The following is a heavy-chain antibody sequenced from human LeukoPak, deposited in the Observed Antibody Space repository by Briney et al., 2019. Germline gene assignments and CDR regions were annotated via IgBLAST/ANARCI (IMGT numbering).Heavy chain of an antibody. J-gene: IGHJ6*02. CDR3: ARIPGIVATSFLYYGMDV. D-gene: IGHD5-12*01. CDR1: GFSLSNARMG. CDR2: IFSNDEK. V-gene: IGHV2-26*01. Sequence: ESGPTLVNPTETLTLTCTVSGFSLSNARMGVSWIRQPPGKALEWLAHIFSNDEKSYSTSLKSRLTISKHTSKSQVVLTMTNMDPVDTATYYCARIPGIVATSFLYYGMDVWGQGTTVTVSS.